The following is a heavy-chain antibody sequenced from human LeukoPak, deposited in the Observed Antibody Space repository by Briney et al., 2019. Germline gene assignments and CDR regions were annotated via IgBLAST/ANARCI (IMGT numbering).Heavy chain of an antibody. CDR2: IYYSGST. CDR1: GGSISTYY. Sequence: SETLSLTCTVSGGSISTYYWGWIRQPPGKGLEWIGSIYYSGSTYYNPSLKSRVTISVDTSKNQFSLKLSSVTAAATAVYYCATRDPYCTNGVCFSGMYYYYYMDVWGKGTTVTVSS. CDR3: ATRDPYCTNGVCFSGMYYYYYMDV. J-gene: IGHJ6*03. D-gene: IGHD2-8*01. V-gene: IGHV4-39*07.